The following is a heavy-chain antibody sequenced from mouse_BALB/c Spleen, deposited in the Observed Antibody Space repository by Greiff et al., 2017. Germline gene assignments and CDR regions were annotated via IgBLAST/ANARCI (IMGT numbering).Heavy chain of an antibody. D-gene: IGHD2-1*01. J-gene: IGHJ2*01. V-gene: IGHV3-2*02. CDR3: ARSGYGNYVYFDY. Sequence: DVQLQESGPGLVKPSQSLSLTCTVTGYSITSDYAWNWIRQFPGNKLEWMGYISYSGSTSYNPSLKSRISITRDTSKNQFFLQLNSVTTEDTATYYCARSGYGNYVYFDYWGQGTTRTVSS. CDR2: ISYSGST. CDR1: GYSITSDYA.